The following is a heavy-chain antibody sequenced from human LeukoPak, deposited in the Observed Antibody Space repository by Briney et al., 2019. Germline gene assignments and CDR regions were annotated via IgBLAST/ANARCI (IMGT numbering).Heavy chain of an antibody. J-gene: IGHJ4*02. CDR3: ARLSGDLITMIVVVTAFDY. Sequence: PGESLKISCKGSGYSFTSYWIGWVRQMPGKGLEWMGIIYPGDSDTTYSPSFQGQVTISADKSISTAYLQWSSLKASDTAMYYCARLSGDLITMIVVVTAFDYWGQGTLVTVSS. CDR1: GYSFTSYW. D-gene: IGHD3-22*01. CDR2: IYPGDSDT. V-gene: IGHV5-51*01.